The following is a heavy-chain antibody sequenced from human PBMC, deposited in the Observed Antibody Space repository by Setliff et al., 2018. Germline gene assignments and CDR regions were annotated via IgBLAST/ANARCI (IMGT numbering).Heavy chain of an antibody. D-gene: IGHD6-25*01. J-gene: IGHJ3*02. CDR2: ISPRSIYI. CDR1: GFTSSIYS. Sequence: GGSLRLSCAASGFTSSIYSMHWVRQAPGKGLEWVSSISPRSIYIYYADSVKGRFTISRDNAKNSLYLQLNSLGAEDTAVYYCARSPANGGHDAFDIWGQGTMVTVSS. CDR3: ARSPANGGHDAFDI. V-gene: IGHV3-21*01.